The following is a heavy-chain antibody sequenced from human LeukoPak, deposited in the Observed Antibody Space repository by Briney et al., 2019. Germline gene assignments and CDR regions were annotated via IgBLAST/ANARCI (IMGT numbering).Heavy chain of an antibody. CDR3: AKGGSSYFLDL. Sequence: GGSLRLSSAAAGFISNNNGVISVRQAPGRGLEWVSAISNDGSGTTYAYFVKGRSTTSRNNSRNTLFLQMNGLRGDDTALYYCAKGGSSYFLDLWGQGTLVTVSS. V-gene: IGHV3-23*01. CDR2: ISNDGSGT. CDR1: GFISNNNG. J-gene: IGHJ5*02. D-gene: IGHD2-2*01.